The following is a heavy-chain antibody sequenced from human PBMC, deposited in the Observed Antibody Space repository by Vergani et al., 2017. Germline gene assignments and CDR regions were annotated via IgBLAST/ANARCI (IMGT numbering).Heavy chain of an antibody. CDR3: ARSYYYGSGSYRWFDP. D-gene: IGHD3-10*01. V-gene: IGHV3-21*01. J-gene: IGHJ5*02. CDR1: GFTFSSYS. Sequence: EVQLVESGGGLVKPGGSLRLSCAASGFTFSSYSMNWVRQAPGKGLEWVSSISSSSIYIYYADSVKGRFTISRDNAKNSLYLQMNSLRAEDTAVYYCARSYYYGSGSYRWFDPWGQGTLVTVSS. CDR2: ISSSSIYI.